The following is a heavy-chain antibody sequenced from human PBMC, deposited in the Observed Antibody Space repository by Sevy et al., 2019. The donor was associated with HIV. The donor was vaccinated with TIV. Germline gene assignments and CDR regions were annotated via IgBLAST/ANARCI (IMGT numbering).Heavy chain of an antibody. CDR3: ASRALYYYDSCGYQGYYFDY. Sequence: SETLSLTCTVSGGSISSSSYYWGWIRQPPGKGLEWIGSIYYSGSTYYNPSLKSRVTISVDTSKNQFSLKLTSVTAADTGVYYCASRALYYYDSCGYQGYYFDYWGQGTLVTVSS. CDR2: IYYSGST. CDR1: GGSISSSSYY. V-gene: IGHV4-39*01. D-gene: IGHD3-22*01. J-gene: IGHJ4*02.